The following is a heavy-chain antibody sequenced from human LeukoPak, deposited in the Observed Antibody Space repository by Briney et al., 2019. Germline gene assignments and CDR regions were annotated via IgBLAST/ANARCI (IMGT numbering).Heavy chain of an antibody. CDR3: ARDPAIAAAGTA. J-gene: IGHJ5*02. CDR2: IYSGGST. Sequence: GGSLRLSCAASGFTVSSNYMSWVRQAPGKGLEWVSVIYSGGSTYYADSVKGRFTITRDNSKNTLYLQMNSLRAEDTAVYYCARDPAIAAAGTAWGQGTLVTVSS. D-gene: IGHD6-13*01. V-gene: IGHV3-53*01. CDR1: GFTVSSNY.